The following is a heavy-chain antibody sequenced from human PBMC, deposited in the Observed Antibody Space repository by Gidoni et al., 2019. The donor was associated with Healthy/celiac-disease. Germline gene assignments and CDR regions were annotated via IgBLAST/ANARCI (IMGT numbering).Heavy chain of an antibody. CDR3: VKPENSGADAFDI. V-gene: IGHV3-64D*06. CDR1: GFTFSSYA. CDR2: ISSNGGST. Sequence: EVQLVESGGGLVQPGGSLRLSCSSSGFTFSSYAMHWVRQAPGKGLEYVSAISSNGGSTYYADSVKGRFTISRDNSKNTLYLQMSSLRAEDTAVYYCVKPENSGADAFDIWGQGTMVTVSS. D-gene: IGHD6-19*01. J-gene: IGHJ3*02.